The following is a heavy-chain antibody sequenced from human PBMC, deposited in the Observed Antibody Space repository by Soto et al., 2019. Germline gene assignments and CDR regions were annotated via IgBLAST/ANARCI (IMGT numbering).Heavy chain of an antibody. J-gene: IGHJ4*02. CDR1: GYTCTSYN. Sequence: QVQLVQSGAEVKKPGASVKVSCKASGYTCTSYNINWVRQASGQGLEWMGRMTTNSGNTGHAQKFQGRVTMTRNISMSTAYMELGSLKSEAAAVYYCATVAAAGTGTLDYWGQGTLVTVSS. D-gene: IGHD6-13*01. V-gene: IGHV1-8*01. CDR3: ATVAAAGTGTLDY. CDR2: MTTNSGNT.